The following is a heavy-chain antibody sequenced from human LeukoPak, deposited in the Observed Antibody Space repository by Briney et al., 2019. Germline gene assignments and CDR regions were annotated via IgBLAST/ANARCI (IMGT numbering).Heavy chain of an antibody. CDR3: ARDRYFDY. CDR1: GGAISGYY. J-gene: IGHJ4*02. V-gene: IGHV4-59*01. CDR2: IYYTGST. Sequence: SETLSLSCTVSGGAISGYYWSWIRQPAGKGLEWIGYIYYTGSTNYNPSLKSRVTISLDTSKNQFSLKLSSVTAADTAVYYCARDRYFDYWGQGTLVTVSS.